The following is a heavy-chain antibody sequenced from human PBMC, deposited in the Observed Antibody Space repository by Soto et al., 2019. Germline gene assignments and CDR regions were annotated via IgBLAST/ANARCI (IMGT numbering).Heavy chain of an antibody. D-gene: IGHD3-10*01. J-gene: IGHJ4*02. V-gene: IGHV4-4*02. CDR1: GVSLTSGNW. CDR2: IFHDGTA. CDR3: ARLVYDTRLNYMYFDF. Sequence: SETLSLTCAVSGVSLTSGNWWTWVRQSPQRGLEYIGEIFHDGTANYYPSFERRVAMSVDTSRNQFSLKLTSVTAANTAVYFCARLVYDTRLNYMYFDFWGPGTLVTVSS.